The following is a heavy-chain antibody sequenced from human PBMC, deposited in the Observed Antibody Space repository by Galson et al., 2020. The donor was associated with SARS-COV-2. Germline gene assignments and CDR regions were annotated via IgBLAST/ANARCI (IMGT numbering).Heavy chain of an antibody. CDR1: GYTFSGYY. V-gene: IGHV1-2*02. CDR2: INPNSGGT. D-gene: IGHD6-19*01. CDR3: ARETSDSIGWYEFDY. J-gene: IGHJ4*02. Sequence: ASVKVSCKASGYTFSGYYMHWVRQAPGQGLEWMGWINPNSGGTNYAQKFQGRVTMTRDTSISTAYMELSRLRSDDTAVYYCARETSDSIGWYEFDYWGQGTLVTVSS.